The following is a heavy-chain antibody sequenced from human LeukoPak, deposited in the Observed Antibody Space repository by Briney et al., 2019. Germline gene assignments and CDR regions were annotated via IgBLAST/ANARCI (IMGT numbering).Heavy chain of an antibody. D-gene: IGHD5-12*01. V-gene: IGHV4-34*01. J-gene: IGHJ4*02. CDR1: GGSFSDHH. CDR3: ARGRVAPYY. Sequence: SETLSLMCVVYGGSFSDHHWTWIRQSPGKGLEWIGEINHSGTTNYHPSLKSRVTISMDSSKNQFSLKLTSVTFADTAVYYCARGRVAPYYWGQGTLVTVSS. CDR2: INHSGTT.